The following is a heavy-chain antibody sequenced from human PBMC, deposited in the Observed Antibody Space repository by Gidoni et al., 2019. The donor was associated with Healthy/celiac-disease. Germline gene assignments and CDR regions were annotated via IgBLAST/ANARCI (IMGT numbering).Heavy chain of an antibody. CDR3: ARALYYYDSSGYYYWFDP. CDR1: GGSISSYY. V-gene: IGHV4-59*01. J-gene: IGHJ5*02. D-gene: IGHD3-22*01. CDR2: IYYSGST. Sequence: QVQLQESGPGLVKPSETLSLTCTVSGGSISSYYCSWIRQPPGKGLEWIGYIYYSGSTNYNPSLKSRVTISVDTSKNQFSLKLSSVTAADTAVYYCARALYYYDSSGYYYWFDPWGQGTLVTVSS.